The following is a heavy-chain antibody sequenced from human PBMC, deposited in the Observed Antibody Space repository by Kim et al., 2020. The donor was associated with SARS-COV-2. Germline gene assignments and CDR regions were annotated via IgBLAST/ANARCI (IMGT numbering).Heavy chain of an antibody. CDR3: ARGWFGQVGAY. D-gene: IGHD3-10*01. CDR2: FTVSSTHI. V-gene: IGHV3-21*01. CDR1: GFTFNTYT. Sequence: GGSLRLSCAASGFTFNTYTMDWVRQAPGKGLEWVSSFTVSSTHIYYADAVKGRFTIPRDNARNSVYLQMNSLRVDDTAVYYCARGWFGQVGAYWGQGTRVTVSS. J-gene: IGHJ4*02.